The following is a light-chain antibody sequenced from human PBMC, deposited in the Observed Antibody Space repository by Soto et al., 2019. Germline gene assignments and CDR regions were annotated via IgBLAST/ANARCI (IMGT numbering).Light chain of an antibody. CDR3: SSYTCTSTLHV. J-gene: IGLJ1*01. CDR2: DVS. CDR1: SSDVGGYNY. V-gene: IGLV2-14*03. Sequence: QSVLTQPASVSGSSGQSITISCTGTSSDVGGYNYVSWYQHHPGKAPKLMIYDVSDRPSGVSNRFSGSKSGNTASLTISGLQAEDEADYSCSSYTCTSTLHVFVTGTKVTVL.